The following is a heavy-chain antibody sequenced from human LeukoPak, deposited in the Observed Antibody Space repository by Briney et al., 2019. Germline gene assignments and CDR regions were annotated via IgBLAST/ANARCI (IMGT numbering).Heavy chain of an antibody. CDR2: INTNTGNP. CDR3: ARTGVPDTAIGGRNYYYYYYMDV. CDR1: GYTFTSYA. J-gene: IGHJ6*03. D-gene: IGHD5-18*01. Sequence: AASVKVSCKASGYTFTSYAMNWVRQAPGQGLEWMGWINTNTGNPTYAQGFTGRFVFSLDTSVSTAYLQTSSLKAEDTAVYYCARTGVPDTAIGGRNYYYYYYMDVWDKGTTVTVSS. V-gene: IGHV7-4-1*02.